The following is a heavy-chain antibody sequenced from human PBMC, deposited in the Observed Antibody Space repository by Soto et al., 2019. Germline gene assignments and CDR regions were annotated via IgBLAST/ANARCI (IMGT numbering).Heavy chain of an antibody. CDR2: VYNTGSP. D-gene: IGHD3-22*01. Sequence: SETLSLTCTVSDGAITGYYWSWLRQSPGEGLEWIGYVYNTGSPSYNPSLKSRVTMSVDASTNQFSLILTSVTATDTAVYYCAGERLTGSGYFDYWGQGTLVTVSS. J-gene: IGHJ4*02. CDR3: AGERLTGSGYFDY. CDR1: DGAITGYY. V-gene: IGHV4-59*01.